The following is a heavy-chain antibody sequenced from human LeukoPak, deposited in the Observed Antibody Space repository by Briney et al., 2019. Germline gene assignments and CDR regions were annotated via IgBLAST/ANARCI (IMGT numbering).Heavy chain of an antibody. V-gene: IGHV4-59*01. CDR3: ARAQVDYNNGPGSRGYYSYGMDV. D-gene: IGHD4-11*01. Sequence: SEXLSLTXXVSGGSISTYYGNWIRQAPGKGLEWIGYIYYSGSTNYNPSLKSRVAMSVDTSRNQFSLKLSSVTAADTAVYYCARAQVDYNNGPGSRGYYSYGMDVWGRGTTVTVSS. J-gene: IGHJ6*02. CDR2: IYYSGST. CDR1: GGSISTYY.